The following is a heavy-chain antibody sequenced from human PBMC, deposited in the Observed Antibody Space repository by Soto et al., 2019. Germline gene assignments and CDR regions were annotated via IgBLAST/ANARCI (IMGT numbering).Heavy chain of an antibody. CDR3: ARGSSSWYARGWFDP. D-gene: IGHD6-13*01. J-gene: IGHJ5*02. CDR2: IIPIFGTA. CDR1: GGTFSSYA. V-gene: IGHV1-69*01. Sequence: QVQLVQSGAEVKKPVSSVKVSCKASGGTFSSYALSWVRQAPGQGLEWMGGIIPIFGTANYAQKFQGRVTITADESTSTGYMELSSLRAEDRAVDYGARGSSSWYARGWFDPWGQGTLVTVSS.